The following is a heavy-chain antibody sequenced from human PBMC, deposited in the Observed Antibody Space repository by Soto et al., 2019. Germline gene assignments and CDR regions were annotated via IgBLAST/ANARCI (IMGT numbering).Heavy chain of an antibody. V-gene: IGHV1-69*01. D-gene: IGHD1-26*01. Sequence: QVQLVQSGAEVKKPGSSVKVSCKASGGIFSSYAISWVRQAPGQGLECMGGIIPIFGTTDYAQKFQGRVRITADESTSTAYMELSSLRSEDTAVYYCARRSVVGTPTGGYFDYWGQGTLVTVSS. CDR3: ARRSVVGTPTGGYFDY. CDR2: IIPIFGTT. J-gene: IGHJ4*02. CDR1: GGIFSSYA.